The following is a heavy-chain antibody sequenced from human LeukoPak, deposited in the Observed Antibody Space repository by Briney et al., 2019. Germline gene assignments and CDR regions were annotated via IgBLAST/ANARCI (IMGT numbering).Heavy chain of an antibody. J-gene: IGHJ1*01. CDR1: GFTVSSNY. CDR2: IYSGGST. CDR3: AREYCSGGSCPTFQH. D-gene: IGHD2-15*01. V-gene: IGHV3-53*01. Sequence: GGSLRLSCAASGFTVSSNYMSWVRQAPGKGLEWVSVIYSGGSTYYADSVKGRFTISRDNSKNTLYLQMNSLRAEDTAVYYCAREYCSGGSCPTFQHWGQGTLVTVSS.